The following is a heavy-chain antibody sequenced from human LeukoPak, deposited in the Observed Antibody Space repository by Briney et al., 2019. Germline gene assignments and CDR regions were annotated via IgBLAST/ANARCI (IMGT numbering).Heavy chain of an antibody. V-gene: IGHV4-4*07. D-gene: IGHD3-10*01. J-gene: IGHJ6*03. CDR2: IYTSWST. CDR3: ARDRRGSGSYYKDYYYYMDV. CDR1: GGSISSYY. Sequence: SETLSLTCTVSGGSISSYYWSWIRQPAGQGLEWIGRIYTSWSTNYNPSLKSRVTMSVDTSKNQFSLNLSSVTAADTAVYYCARDRRGSGSYYKDYYYYMDVWGKGTTVTISS.